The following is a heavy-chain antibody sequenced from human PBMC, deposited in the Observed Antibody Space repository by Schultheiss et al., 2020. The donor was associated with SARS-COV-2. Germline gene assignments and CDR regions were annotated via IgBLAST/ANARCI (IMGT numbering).Heavy chain of an antibody. J-gene: IGHJ6*02. V-gene: IGHV5-51*01. D-gene: IGHD1/OR15-1a*01. Sequence: GGSLRLSCKGSGYSFTSYWIGWVRQMPGKGLEWMGIIYPGDSDTRYSPSFQGQVTISADKSISTAYLQWSSLKASDTAMYYCARDLSTSWNKYYYYYGMDVWGQGTTVTVSS. CDR1: GYSFTSYW. CDR2: IYPGDSDT. CDR3: ARDLSTSWNKYYYYYGMDV.